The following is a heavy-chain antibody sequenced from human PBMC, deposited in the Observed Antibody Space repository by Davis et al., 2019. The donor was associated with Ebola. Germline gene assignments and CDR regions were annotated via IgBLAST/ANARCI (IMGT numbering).Heavy chain of an antibody. Sequence: GGSLRLSCAASGFTFDDYAMHWVRQAPGKGLEWVSGISWNSGRIGYADSVKGRFTISRDNAKNSLYLQMNSLRAEDTALYYCAKARYCSGGSCFYFDYWGQGTLVTVSS. V-gene: IGHV3-9*01. CDR2: ISWNSGRI. CDR3: AKARYCSGGSCFYFDY. J-gene: IGHJ4*02. CDR1: GFTFDDYA. D-gene: IGHD2-15*01.